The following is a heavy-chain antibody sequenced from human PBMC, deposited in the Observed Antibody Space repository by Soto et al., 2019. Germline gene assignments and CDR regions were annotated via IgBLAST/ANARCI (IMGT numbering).Heavy chain of an antibody. CDR1: GYTFATYA. J-gene: IGHJ4*02. CDR2: ISAYNGNT. CDR3: ARVGGALGDLDY. Sequence: GPGLKKPGTSVTVSCKASGYTFATYAFSWVRQAPGQGLEWRGWISAYNGNTINAQKFQGRVTLTTDTSTSTAYMALTSLTSDDTAVYYCARVGGALGDLDYWGQGTLVTVSS. D-gene: IGHD3-16*01. V-gene: IGHV1-18*01.